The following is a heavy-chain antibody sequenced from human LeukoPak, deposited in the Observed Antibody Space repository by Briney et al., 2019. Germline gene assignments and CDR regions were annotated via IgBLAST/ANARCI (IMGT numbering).Heavy chain of an antibody. Sequence: GGSLRLSCVASGFTFSSYWMHWVRQDPRKGLVWVSRINGDGRNINYADSVRGRFTISRDNAKNTLYLQMNTLRVEDTAVYYCARPRYCSSTNCYIDYWGQGTLVIVSS. CDR3: ARPRYCSSTNCYIDY. CDR2: INGDGRNI. CDR1: GFTFSSYW. J-gene: IGHJ4*02. V-gene: IGHV3-74*01. D-gene: IGHD2-2*02.